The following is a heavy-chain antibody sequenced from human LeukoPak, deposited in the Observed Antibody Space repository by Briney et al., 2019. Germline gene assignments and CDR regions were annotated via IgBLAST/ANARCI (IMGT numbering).Heavy chain of an antibody. CDR3: AKEGRSLQTY. D-gene: IGHD5-24*01. CDR2: IKEDGTET. CDR1: GFMFSSNW. J-gene: IGHJ4*02. Sequence: GGSLRFSCAASGFMFSSNWMSWVRLAPGKGLEWVANIKEDGTETYYVDSVKGRFTISRDNAKNSLYLQMNSLRVEDTAVYYCAKEGRSLQTYWGQGTLVTVSS. V-gene: IGHV3-7*03.